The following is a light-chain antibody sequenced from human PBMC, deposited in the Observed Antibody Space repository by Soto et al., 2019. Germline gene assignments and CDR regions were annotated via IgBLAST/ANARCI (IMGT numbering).Light chain of an antibody. Sequence: IQMTQSPYSLSASVGDRVTITCQASQDINNYLNWYQQKPGKAPKLLIYDASNLETGVPSRFSGSGSGTEFTFTISSLQPEDIATYFCQQFDAVPLSFGPGTTVEIK. CDR2: DAS. J-gene: IGKJ3*01. CDR1: QDINNY. V-gene: IGKV1-33*01. CDR3: QQFDAVPLS.